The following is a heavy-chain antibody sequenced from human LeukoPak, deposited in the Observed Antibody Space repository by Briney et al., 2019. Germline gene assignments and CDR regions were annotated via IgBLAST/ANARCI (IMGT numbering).Heavy chain of an antibody. Sequence: PSETLSLTCTVSGGSISSSSYYWGWIRQPPGKGPEWIGSIYYSGSTYYNPSLKSRVTISVDTSKNQFPLKLSSVTAADTAVYYCASRPGIAVAGFDYWGQGTLVTVSS. CDR3: ASRPGIAVAGFDY. CDR1: GGSISSSSYY. CDR2: IYYSGST. J-gene: IGHJ4*02. V-gene: IGHV4-39*01. D-gene: IGHD6-19*01.